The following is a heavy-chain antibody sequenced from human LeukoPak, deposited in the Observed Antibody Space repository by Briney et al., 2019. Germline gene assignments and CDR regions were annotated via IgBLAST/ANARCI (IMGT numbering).Heavy chain of an antibody. V-gene: IGHV3-21*01. CDR2: ITSTGTYI. Sequence: PGGSLRLSCAASGFAFSTYSMNWVRQVPGKGLEWISSITSTGTYIYYADSVKGRFTISRDNAKNSLYLQMNSLRAEDTAVYFCARVAGGKFHLDYWGQGTQVTVSS. CDR3: ARVAGGKFHLDY. D-gene: IGHD6-13*01. CDR1: GFAFSTYS. J-gene: IGHJ4*02.